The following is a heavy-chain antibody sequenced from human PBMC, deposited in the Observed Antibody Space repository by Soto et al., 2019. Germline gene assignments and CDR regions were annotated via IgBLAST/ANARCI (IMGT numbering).Heavy chain of an antibody. CDR1: GYSFTRHD. J-gene: IGHJ5*02. V-gene: IGHV1-8*01. Sequence: ASVKVSCKATGYSFTRHDINWLRQAAGQGLEWMGWMNPNSGNAVYAQKFQGRVTMTRNTSITTAYIEVTSLKSEDTAVYFCARGASNDYSQWFDPWGQGNLVTVSS. CDR3: ARGASNDYSQWFDP. CDR2: MNPNSGNA. D-gene: IGHD4-17*01.